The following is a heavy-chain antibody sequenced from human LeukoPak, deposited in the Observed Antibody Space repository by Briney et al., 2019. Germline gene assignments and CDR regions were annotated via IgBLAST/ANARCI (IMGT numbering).Heavy chain of an antibody. V-gene: IGHV1-18*01. CDR1: GYTFTSYG. CDR3: ARETVTTAVPTSYYYGMDV. Sequence: ASVRVSCKASGYTFTSYGISWVRQAPGQGLEWMGWISAYNGNTNYAQKLQGRVTMTTDTSTSTAYMELRSLRSDDTAVYYCARETVTTAVPTSYYYGMDVWGQGTTVTVSS. D-gene: IGHD4-17*01. J-gene: IGHJ6*02. CDR2: ISAYNGNT.